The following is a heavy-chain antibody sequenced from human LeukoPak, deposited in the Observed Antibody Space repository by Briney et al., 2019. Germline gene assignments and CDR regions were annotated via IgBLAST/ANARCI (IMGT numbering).Heavy chain of an antibody. CDR3: ARHDTNCSSTSCYGEYDY. J-gene: IGHJ4*02. CDR1: GGSISSYY. D-gene: IGHD2-2*01. Sequence: SETLSLTCTVSGGSISSYYWSWIRQPRGKVLDWIGNIYYSGSTNYNPSLKSRVTISVDTSKNQFSLKLSSVTAADTAVYYCARHDTNCSSTSCYGEYDYWGQGTLVTVSS. CDR2: IYYSGST. V-gene: IGHV4-59*08.